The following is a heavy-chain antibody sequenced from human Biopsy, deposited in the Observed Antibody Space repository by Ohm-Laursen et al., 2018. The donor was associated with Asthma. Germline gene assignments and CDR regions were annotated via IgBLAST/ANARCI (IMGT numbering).Heavy chain of an antibody. CDR2: INPSGGST. CDR3: ARAGALIVGATMGY. J-gene: IGHJ4*02. V-gene: IGHV1-46*01. Sequence: SSVKVSCKASGGTFSSYAISWVRQAPGQGLEWMGRINPSGGSTSYAQKFQGRVTMTRDTSTSTVYMELSSLRSEDTAVYYCARAGALIVGATMGYWGQGTLVTVSS. D-gene: IGHD1-26*01. CDR1: GGTFSSYA.